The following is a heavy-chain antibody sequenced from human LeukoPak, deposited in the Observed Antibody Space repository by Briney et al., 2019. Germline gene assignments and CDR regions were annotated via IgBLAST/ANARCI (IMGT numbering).Heavy chain of an antibody. J-gene: IGHJ4*02. D-gene: IGHD5-18*01. CDR2: ISGSGGST. V-gene: IGHV3-23*01. CDR3: ARQYISGQWYFDY. CDR1: GFSFSSYG. Sequence: GGSLRLSCAASGFSFSSYGMSWVRQAPGKGLEWVSAISGSGGSTYYADSVKGRFTISRDNSKNTLYLQMNSLIPEDTAVYYCARQYISGQWYFDYWGQGTLVTVSS.